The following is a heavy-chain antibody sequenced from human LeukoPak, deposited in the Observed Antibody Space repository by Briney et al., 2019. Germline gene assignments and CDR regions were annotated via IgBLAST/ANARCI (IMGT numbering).Heavy chain of an antibody. CDR2: IIPIFGTA. J-gene: IGHJ4*02. Sequence: SVKVSCKASGGTFSSYAISWVRQAPGQGLEWMGGIIPIFGTASYAQKFQGRVTITTDESTSTAYMELSSLRSEDTAVYYCARGITHYDFWSGYLFDYWGQGTLVTVSS. D-gene: IGHD3-3*01. V-gene: IGHV1-69*05. CDR3: ARGITHYDFWSGYLFDY. CDR1: GGTFSSYA.